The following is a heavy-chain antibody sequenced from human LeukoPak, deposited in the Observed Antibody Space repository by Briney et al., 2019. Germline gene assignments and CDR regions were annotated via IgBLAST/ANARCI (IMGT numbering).Heavy chain of an antibody. CDR3: ARDYNYGDIYYYYGMDV. V-gene: IGHV1-18*01. D-gene: IGHD4-17*01. J-gene: IGHJ6*02. Sequence: GASVTVSCKASGYTFTSYGISWVRQAHGHGLEWMGWISAYNGNTNYAQKLQGRVTMTTDTSTSTAYMELRSLRSDDTAVYYCARDYNYGDIYYYYGMDVWGQGTTVTVSS. CDR2: ISAYNGNT. CDR1: GYTFTSYG.